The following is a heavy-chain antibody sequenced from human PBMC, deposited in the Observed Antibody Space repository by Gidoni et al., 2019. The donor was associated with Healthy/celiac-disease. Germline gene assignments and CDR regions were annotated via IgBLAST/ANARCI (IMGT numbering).Heavy chain of an antibody. V-gene: IGHV1-46*01. CDR3: ARRSGSYYPFDY. CDR1: GYTFTSYY. D-gene: IGHD1-26*01. J-gene: IGHJ4*02. Sequence: QVQLVQSGAEVKKPGDSVKVSCKASGYTFTSYYMHWVRQAPVQGLEWMGIINRSGGSTSYAHKFQVRVTMTRDTSTSTVYMELSSLRSEDTSVYYCARRSGSYYPFDYWGQGTLVTVSS. CDR2: INRSGGST.